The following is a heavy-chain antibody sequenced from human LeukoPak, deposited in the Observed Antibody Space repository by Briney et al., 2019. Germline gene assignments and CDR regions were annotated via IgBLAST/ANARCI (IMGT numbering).Heavy chain of an antibody. V-gene: IGHV4-39*01. CDR3: ARRGGSGRSFDY. D-gene: IGHD1-26*01. CDR2: IYYTGST. J-gene: IGHJ4*02. Sequence: LSETLSLTCSVSGASISGGTYYWGWIRQPPGKGLEWIGSIYYTGSTYDNPSLKSRVTISVDTSKNQFSLKLSSVTAADTAVYYCARRGGSGRSFDYWGQGTLVTVSS. CDR1: GASISGGTYY.